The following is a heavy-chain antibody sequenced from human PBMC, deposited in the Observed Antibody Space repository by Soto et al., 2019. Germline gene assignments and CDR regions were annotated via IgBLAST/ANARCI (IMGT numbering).Heavy chain of an antibody. V-gene: IGHV3-30*18. Sequence: GGSLRLSCAASGFTFSSYGMHWVRQAPGKGLEWVAVISFDDSNKYYADSVKGRFTISRDNSKNTLYLKMNSLRAEDTAVYYCAKDLVVVTGTTDYWGQGTLVTVSS. CDR1: GFTFSSYG. CDR3: AKDLVVVTGTTDY. D-gene: IGHD6-19*01. CDR2: ISFDDSNK. J-gene: IGHJ4*02.